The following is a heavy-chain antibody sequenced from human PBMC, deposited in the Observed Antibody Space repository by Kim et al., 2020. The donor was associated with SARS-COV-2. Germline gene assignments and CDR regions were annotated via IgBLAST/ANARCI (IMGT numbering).Heavy chain of an antibody. CDR1: GGSISSSSYY. V-gene: IGHV4-39*01. CDR3: ARLFEGGAFDF. Sequence: SETLSLTCTVSGGSISSSSYYWGWIRQPPGKGLEWIGSIYYSGSTYYNPSLKSRVTISVDTSKNQFSLKLSSVTAADTAVYYCARLFEGGAFDFLGQGT. J-gene: IGHJ3*01. CDR2: IYYSGST.